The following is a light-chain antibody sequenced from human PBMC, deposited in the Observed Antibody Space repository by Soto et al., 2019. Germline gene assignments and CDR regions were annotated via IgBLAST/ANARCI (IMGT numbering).Light chain of an antibody. V-gene: IGKV1-12*01. Sequence: IQMTQSPSSVSASVGDRVTITCRTSQICAWIVWYQQKPGMAPKLLIPQHGVSSRFIGSGSGTDFTLTISSLQPEDFATYYCQQADTFPLPFGGGTKVEI. CDR3: QQADTFPLP. CDR1: QICAW. J-gene: IGKJ4*01.